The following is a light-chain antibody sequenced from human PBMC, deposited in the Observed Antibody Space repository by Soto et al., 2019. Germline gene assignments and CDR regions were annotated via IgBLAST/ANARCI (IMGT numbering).Light chain of an antibody. CDR1: QSVLYSSNNENY. V-gene: IGKV4-1*01. Sequence: DIVLTQSPDSLAVSLGERATIYCKSSQSVLYSSNNENYLAWYQQKPGHPPKLLMYWASTREPGVPDRFSGSGSGTDFALTISSLPAEDVAVYYCQQAYTLPLTFGGGTKVEIK. CDR2: WAS. CDR3: QQAYTLPLT. J-gene: IGKJ4*01.